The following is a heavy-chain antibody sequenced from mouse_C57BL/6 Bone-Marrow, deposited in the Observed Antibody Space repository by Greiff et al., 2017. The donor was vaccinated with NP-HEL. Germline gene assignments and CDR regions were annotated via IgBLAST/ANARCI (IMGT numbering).Heavy chain of an antibody. J-gene: IGHJ2*01. Sequence: EVMLVESGGGLVKPGGSLKLSCAASGFTFSSYAMSWVRQTPEKRLEWVATISDGGSYTYYPDNVKGRFTISRDNAKNNLYLQMSHLKSEDTAMYYCARDGYYGSSYVWYYFDYWGQGTTLTVSS. CDR1: GFTFSSYA. CDR2: ISDGGSYT. CDR3: ARDGYYGSSYVWYYFDY. D-gene: IGHD1-1*01. V-gene: IGHV5-4*01.